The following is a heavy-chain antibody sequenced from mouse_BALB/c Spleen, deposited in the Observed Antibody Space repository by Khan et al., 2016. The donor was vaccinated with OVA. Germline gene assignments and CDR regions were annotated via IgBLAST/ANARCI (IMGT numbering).Heavy chain of an antibody. CDR1: GFTFRSYG. J-gene: IGHJ2*01. D-gene: IGHD1-1*01. V-gene: IGHV5-17*02. Sequence: EVELVESGGGLVQPGGSRKLSCVASGFTFRSYGMHWVRQAPEKGLEWVAYISGESNTIYYADTVKGRFTISRDNSKNTLFLQMNMLMSEEAARYFCATSYFYGDYFDYWGPGTTLTVSS. CDR2: ISGESNTI. CDR3: ATSYFYGDYFDY.